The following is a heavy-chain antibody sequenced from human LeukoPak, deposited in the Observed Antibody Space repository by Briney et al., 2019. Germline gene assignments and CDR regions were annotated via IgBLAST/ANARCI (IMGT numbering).Heavy chain of an antibody. V-gene: IGHV3-48*03. CDR2: ISSSGSTV. Sequence: GGSLRLSCAVSGFTFSSYEMNWVRQAPGKGLEWISYISSSGSTVYYADSVKGRFTISRDNAKNSLYLQMNSLRAEDTAVYYCARKRARGLDYWGQGTLVTVSS. J-gene: IGHJ4*02. D-gene: IGHD3-10*01. CDR3: ARKRARGLDY. CDR1: GFTFSSYE.